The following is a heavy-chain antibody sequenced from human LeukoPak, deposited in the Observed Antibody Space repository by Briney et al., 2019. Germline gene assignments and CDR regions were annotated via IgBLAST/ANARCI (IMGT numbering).Heavy chain of an antibody. Sequence: PSETLSLTCAVSGGSISSGGYSWSWIRQPPGKGLEWIGYIYYSGSTNYNPSLKSRVTISVDTSKNQFSLKLSSVTAADTAVYYCARGHSRSYSSSSVVTFDYWGQGTLVTVSS. V-gene: IGHV4-61*08. D-gene: IGHD6-6*01. J-gene: IGHJ4*02. CDR2: IYYSGST. CDR1: GGSISSGGYS. CDR3: ARGHSRSYSSSSVVTFDY.